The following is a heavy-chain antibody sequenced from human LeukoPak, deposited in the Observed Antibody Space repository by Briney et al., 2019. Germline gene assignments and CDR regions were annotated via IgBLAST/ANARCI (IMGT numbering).Heavy chain of an antibody. J-gene: IGHJ5*02. CDR1: GYTFTGYY. CDR2: INPNSGGT. V-gene: IGHV1-2*02. D-gene: IGHD3-22*01. CDR3: ARGLPIYYYDSSGYCWFDP. Sequence: ASVKVSCKASGYTFTGYYMHWVRQAPGQGLEWMGWINPNSGGTNYAQKFQGRVTMTRDTSISTAYMELSRLRSDDTAVYYCARGLPIYYYDSSGYCWFDPWGQGTLVTVSS.